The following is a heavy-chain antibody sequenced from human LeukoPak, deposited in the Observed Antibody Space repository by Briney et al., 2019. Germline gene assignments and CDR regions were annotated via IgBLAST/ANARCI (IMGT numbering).Heavy chain of an antibody. CDR2: IKSKTDGGTT. V-gene: IGHV3-15*01. J-gene: IGHJ4*02. D-gene: IGHD3-22*01. Sequence: GGSLSLSCEASGLTFSNAWMTWVRQAPGKGLEWVGRIKSKTDGGTTDYAAPVKGRFTISRDDSKNTVYLQMNGLKTEDTAVYYCAKVGVYYYDDWGQGALVTVSS. CDR1: GLTFSNAW. CDR3: AKVGVYYYDD.